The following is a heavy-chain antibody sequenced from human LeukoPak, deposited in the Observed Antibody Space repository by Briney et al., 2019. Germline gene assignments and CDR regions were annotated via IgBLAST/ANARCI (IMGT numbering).Heavy chain of an antibody. V-gene: IGHV4-31*03. CDR3: GRGRCSGGSCYIVDY. CDR1: GGSISSGGYY. D-gene: IGHD2-15*01. CDR2: IYYSGST. Sequence: SQTLSLTCTVSGGSISSGGYYWSWIRQHPGKGLEWIGYIYYSGSTYYNPSLKSRVTISVDTSKNQFSLKLSSVTAADTAVYYCGRGRCSGGSCYIVDYWGQGTLVTVSS. J-gene: IGHJ4*02.